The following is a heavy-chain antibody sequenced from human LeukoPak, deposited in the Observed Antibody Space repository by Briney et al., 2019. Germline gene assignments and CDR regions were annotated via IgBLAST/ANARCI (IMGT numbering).Heavy chain of an antibody. J-gene: IGHJ4*02. CDR1: GLSFGFYA. D-gene: IGHD6-19*01. Sequence: GGSLRLSCAASGLSFGFYAMSWIRQAPGKGLEWVSSISGGGAGTYYADSVKGRFTISRDNSKNTLYLQMSSLRAEDTAVYYCVKGGIYNSGWERDIDYWGQGTLVTVSS. CDR2: ISGGGAGT. CDR3: VKGGIYNSGWERDIDY. V-gene: IGHV3-23*01.